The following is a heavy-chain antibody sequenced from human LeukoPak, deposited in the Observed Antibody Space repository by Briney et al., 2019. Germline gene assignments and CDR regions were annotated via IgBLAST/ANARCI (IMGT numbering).Heavy chain of an antibody. J-gene: IGHJ5*02. CDR1: GFTFSSFG. CDR3: ARDPLYCSSTSCYGNWFDP. D-gene: IGHD2-2*01. Sequence: GGSLRLSCAASGFTFSSFGMHWVRQAPGKGLEWVAVISYDGTNKYYSDSVKGRFTISRDNSKNTLYLQMNSLRAEDTAVYYCARDPLYCSSTSCYGNWFDPWGQGTLVTVSS. CDR2: ISYDGTNK. V-gene: IGHV3-30*03.